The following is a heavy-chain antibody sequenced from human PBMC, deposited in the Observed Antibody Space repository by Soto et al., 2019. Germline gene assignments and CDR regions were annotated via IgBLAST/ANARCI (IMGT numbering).Heavy chain of an antibody. CDR1: GGTFSSYT. CDR2: IIPILGIA. V-gene: IGHV1-69*02. J-gene: IGHJ5*02. Sequence: QVQLVQSGAEVKKPGSSVKVSCKASGGTFSSYTISWVRQAPGQGLEWMGRIIPILGIANYAQKFQGRVTITADKSTSTAYMELSSLRSEDTAVYYCILRGAHPRWFDPWGQGTLVTVSS. D-gene: IGHD3-10*01. CDR3: ILRGAHPRWFDP.